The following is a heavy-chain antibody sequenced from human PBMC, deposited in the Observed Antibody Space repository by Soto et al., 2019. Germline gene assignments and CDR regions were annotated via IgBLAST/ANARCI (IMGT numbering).Heavy chain of an antibody. D-gene: IGHD3-3*01. V-gene: IGHV1-18*01. CDR3: ARISQSDFWSGYYYFFDY. CDR2: ITAFNGNT. J-gene: IGHJ4*02. CDR1: GYTSTDYG. Sequence: ASVKVSCKASGYTSTDYGISWVRQAPGQGLQWMGWITAFNGNTKYAQQFQGRVTMTTDTSTSTAYMELRSLESDDTAVYYCARISQSDFWSGYYYFFDYWGQGTLVTVSS.